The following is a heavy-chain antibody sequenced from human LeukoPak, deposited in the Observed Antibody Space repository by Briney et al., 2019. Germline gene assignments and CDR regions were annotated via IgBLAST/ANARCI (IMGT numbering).Heavy chain of an antibody. V-gene: IGHV4-61*02. Sequence: SETLPLTCTVSGGSISSGSYYWSWIRQPAGKGLEWIGRIYTSGSTYYNPSLKSRVTISVDTSKNQFSLKLSSVTAADTAVYYCARDGPYVYDFWSGYSQNWFDPWGQGTLVTVSS. CDR1: GGSISSGSYY. J-gene: IGHJ5*02. D-gene: IGHD3-3*01. CDR2: IYTSGST. CDR3: ARDGPYVYDFWSGYSQNWFDP.